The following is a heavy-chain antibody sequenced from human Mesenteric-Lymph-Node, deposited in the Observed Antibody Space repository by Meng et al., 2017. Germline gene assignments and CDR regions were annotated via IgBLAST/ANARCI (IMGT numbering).Heavy chain of an antibody. CDR1: GYTFTSYG. D-gene: IGHD6-19*01. J-gene: IGHJ6*02. V-gene: IGHV1-18*01. Sequence: ASVKVSCKASGYTFTSYGISWVRQAPGQGLEWMGWISAYNGNTNYAQKLQGRVTMTRDTSTSTVYMELSSLRSEDTTVYYCARDPDPLAVSGGRYYYGMDVWGQGTTVTVSS. CDR3: ARDPDPLAVSGGRYYYGMDV. CDR2: ISAYNGNT.